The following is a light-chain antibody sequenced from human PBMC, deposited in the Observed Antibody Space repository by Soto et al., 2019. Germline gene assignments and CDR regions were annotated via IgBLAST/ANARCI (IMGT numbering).Light chain of an antibody. CDR3: QQAYSHPLT. CDR1: QSISSSY. J-gene: IGKJ4*01. V-gene: IGKV3-20*01. CDR2: GAS. Sequence: EIVLTQSPGTLSLSPGKRATLSCRASQSISSSYLAWYQQRPGQAPRLLIYGASSRATGIPDRFSGSGSGTEFTLTISRLEPEDFATYYCQQAYSHPLTFGGGTKVDIK.